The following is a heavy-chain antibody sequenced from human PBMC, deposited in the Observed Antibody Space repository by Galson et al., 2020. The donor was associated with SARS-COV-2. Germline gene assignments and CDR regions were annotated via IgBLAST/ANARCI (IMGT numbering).Heavy chain of an antibody. CDR2: INHSGST. V-gene: IGHV4-34*01. CDR3: ARERQWLVRGTFYYYYGMDV. J-gene: IGHJ6*02. D-gene: IGHD6-19*01. CDR1: GGSFSGYY. Sequence: SETLSLTCAVYGGSFSGYYWSWIRQPPGKGLEWIGEINHSGSTNYNPSLKSRVTISVDTSKNQFSLKLSSVTAADTAVYYCARERQWLVRGTFYYYYGMDVWGQGTTVTVSS.